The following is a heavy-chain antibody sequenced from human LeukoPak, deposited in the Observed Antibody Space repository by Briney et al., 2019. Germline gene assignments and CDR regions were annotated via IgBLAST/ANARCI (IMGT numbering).Heavy chain of an antibody. CDR2: IYYSGST. J-gene: IGHJ4*02. CDR1: GGSISSSSYY. Sequence: PSETLSPTCTVSGGSISSSSYYWGWIRQPPGKGLEWIGSIYYSGSTYYNPSLKSRVTISVDTSKNQFSLKLSSVTAADTAVYYCARQAVTGISWGQGTLVTVSS. CDR3: ARQAVTGIS. D-gene: IGHD6-25*01. V-gene: IGHV4-39*01.